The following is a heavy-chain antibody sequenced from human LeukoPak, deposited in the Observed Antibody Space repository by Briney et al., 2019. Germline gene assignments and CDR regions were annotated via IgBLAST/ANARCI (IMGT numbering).Heavy chain of an antibody. CDR1: GGTFSSYA. CDR2: ISGSGGST. D-gene: IGHD6-19*01. V-gene: IGHV3-23*01. J-gene: IGHJ4*02. Sequence: SCKASGGTFSSYAMSWVRQAPGKGLEWVSAISGSGGSTYYADSVKGRFTISRDNSKNTLYLQMNSLRAEDTAVYYCAKIAKPGIAVAGTDYWGQGTLVTVSS. CDR3: AKIAKPGIAVAGTDY.